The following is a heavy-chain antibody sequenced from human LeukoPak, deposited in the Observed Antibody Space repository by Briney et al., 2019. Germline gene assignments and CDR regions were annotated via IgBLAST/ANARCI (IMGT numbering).Heavy chain of an antibody. CDR3: AKDGDMGTGTTN. Sequence: GGSLRLSCVASGFTFSSYAMSWVRQAPGKGLEWVSAISGSGGSTYYADSVKGRFTISRDNSKNTLYLQMNSLRAEDTAVYYCAKDGDMGTGTTNWGQGTLVTVSS. CDR1: GFTFSSYA. V-gene: IGHV3-23*01. J-gene: IGHJ4*02. D-gene: IGHD1-7*01. CDR2: ISGSGGST.